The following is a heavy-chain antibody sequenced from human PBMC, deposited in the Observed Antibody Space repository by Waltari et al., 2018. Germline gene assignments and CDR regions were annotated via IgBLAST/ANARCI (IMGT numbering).Heavy chain of an antibody. V-gene: IGHV1-8*03. D-gene: IGHD3-3*01. Sequence: QVQLVQSGAEVKKPGASVKVSCKASGYTFTSYDINWVRPATGQGLEWMGWMNPNSGNTGYAQKFQGRVTITRNTSISTAYMELSSLRSEDTAVYYCARAYYDFWSGYYKFVYFDYWGQGTLVTVSS. CDR1: GYTFTSYD. CDR3: ARAYYDFWSGYYKFVYFDY. CDR2: MNPNSGNT. J-gene: IGHJ4*02.